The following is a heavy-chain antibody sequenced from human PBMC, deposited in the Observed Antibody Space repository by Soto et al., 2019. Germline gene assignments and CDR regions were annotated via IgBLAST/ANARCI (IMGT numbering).Heavy chain of an antibody. J-gene: IGHJ4*02. CDR1: GFTFSTYA. Sequence: EVQLLESGGGLVQPGGSLRLSCTASGFTFSTYAMSWVRQAPGKGLEWVSTISDSGSTYYADSVKGRFTISRDNSKNTLYLEMNSLRAEDTAVYYCAKDKGGRYCIRTSCLYSCDYWGKGTLVTVSS. CDR2: ISDSGST. CDR3: AKDKGGRYCIRTSCLYSCDY. D-gene: IGHD2-2*01. V-gene: IGHV3-23*01.